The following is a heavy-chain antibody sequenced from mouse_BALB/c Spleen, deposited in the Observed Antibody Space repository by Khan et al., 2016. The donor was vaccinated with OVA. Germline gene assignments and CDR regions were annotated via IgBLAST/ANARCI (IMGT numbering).Heavy chain of an antibody. Sequence: VQLQESGPELVKPGASVKMSCKASGYTFKTYYIHWVIQRPGQGLEWIGWIYPGDGRTKSNEKFKGKTTLTADNSTSTAYMLLSSLTSEDSAIYFCAISYYGSFWYFDVWGAGTTVTVSS. J-gene: IGHJ1*01. CDR3: AISYYGSFWYFDV. CDR2: IYPGDGRT. D-gene: IGHD1-1*01. CDR1: GYTFKTYY. V-gene: IGHV1S56*01.